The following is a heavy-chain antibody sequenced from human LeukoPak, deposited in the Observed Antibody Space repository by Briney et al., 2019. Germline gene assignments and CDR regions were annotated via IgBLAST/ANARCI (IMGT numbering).Heavy chain of an antibody. CDR3: VRGYSFGPYGMDV. CDR2: ISDSGGST. V-gene: IGHV3-64D*09. Sequence: PGGSLRLSCSASGFPFSSYAMHWVRQAPGKGLEYVSAISDSGGSTYYADSVKGRFTISRDNSKNTLYLQMSSLRAEDTAVYFCVRGYSFGPYGMDVWGQGILVTVSS. D-gene: IGHD2-15*01. CDR1: GFPFSSYA. J-gene: IGHJ6*02.